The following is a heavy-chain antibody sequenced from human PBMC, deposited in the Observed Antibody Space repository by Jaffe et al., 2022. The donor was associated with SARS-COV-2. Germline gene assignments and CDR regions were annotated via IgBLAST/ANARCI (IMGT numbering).Heavy chain of an antibody. D-gene: IGHD3-3*01. CDR2: ISSSGSTI. V-gene: IGHV3-48*03. J-gene: IGHJ6*02. CDR1: GFTFSSYE. CDR3: ARDHPFYDFWSGYAKSDYYGMDV. Sequence: EVQLVESGGGLVQPGGSLRLSCAASGFTFSSYEMNWVRQAPGKGLEWVSYISSSGSTIYYADSVKGRFTISRDNAKNSLYLQMNSLRAEDTAVYYCARDHPFYDFWSGYAKSDYYGMDVWGQGTTVTVSS.